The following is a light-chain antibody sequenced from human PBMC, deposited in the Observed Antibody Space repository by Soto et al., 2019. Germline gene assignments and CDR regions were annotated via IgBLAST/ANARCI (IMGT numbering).Light chain of an antibody. CDR3: QHYSGDRAT. CDR1: QSVGTY. CDR2: DAS. J-gene: IGKJ1*01. V-gene: IGKV3-11*01. Sequence: EIVLTQSPAILSLSPGERATLSCRASQSVGTYLDWYQQKLGQAPRLLIYDASNRATGIPARFSGSGSGTDFTLTISSLRPDDFATYYCQHYSGDRATFGQGTKVEI.